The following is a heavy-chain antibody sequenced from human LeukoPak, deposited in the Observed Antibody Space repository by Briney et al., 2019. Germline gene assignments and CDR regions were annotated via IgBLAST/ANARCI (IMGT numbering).Heavy chain of an antibody. Sequence: SETLSLTCAVYGGSFSGYYWSWIRQPPGKGLEWIGEINHSGSTNYNPSLKSRVTISVDTSKNQFSLKLSSVTAADTAVYYCASTGDLWYFDLWGRGTLVTVSS. CDR3: ASTGDLWYFDL. CDR2: INHSGST. J-gene: IGHJ2*01. D-gene: IGHD4-17*01. V-gene: IGHV4-34*01. CDR1: GGSFSGYY.